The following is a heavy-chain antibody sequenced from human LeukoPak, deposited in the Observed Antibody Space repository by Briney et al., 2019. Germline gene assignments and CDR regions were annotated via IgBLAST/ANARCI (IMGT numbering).Heavy chain of an antibody. Sequence: WASVKVSCKASGYTFTGYYMHWVRQAPGQGLEWMGWINPNSGGTNYAQKFQGRVTMTRDTSISTAYMELRSLISDDTVVYYCARAGAGGSFDIWGQGTMVTVSS. CDR1: GYTFTGYY. CDR3: ARAGAGGSFDI. V-gene: IGHV1-2*02. CDR2: INPNSGGT. J-gene: IGHJ3*02. D-gene: IGHD2-15*01.